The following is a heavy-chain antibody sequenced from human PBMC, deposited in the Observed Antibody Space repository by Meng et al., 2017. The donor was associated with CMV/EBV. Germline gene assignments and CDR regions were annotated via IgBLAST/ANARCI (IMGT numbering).Heavy chain of an antibody. Sequence: SETLSLTCTVSGGSISSSSYYWGWLRQPPGKGLEWIVSIYYSGSTYYNPSLKSRVTISVDTSKNQFSLKLSSVTAADTAVYYCARDPHFAIFGVVPYYYYGMDVWGQGTTVTVSS. J-gene: IGHJ6*02. CDR2: IYYSGST. CDR1: GGSISSSSYY. V-gene: IGHV4-39*07. CDR3: ARDPHFAIFGVVPYYYYGMDV. D-gene: IGHD3-3*01.